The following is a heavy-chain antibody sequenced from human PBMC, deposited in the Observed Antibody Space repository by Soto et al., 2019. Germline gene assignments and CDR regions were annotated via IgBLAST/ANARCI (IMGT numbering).Heavy chain of an antibody. CDR3: AREMVVVAATAWGYYYYGMDV. CDR2: IWYDGSNK. J-gene: IGHJ6*02. CDR1: GFPFSSYC. D-gene: IGHD2-15*01. V-gene: IGHV3-33*01. Sequence: GGSLRLSCAASGFPFSSYCMHWVRQAPGKGLEWVAVIWYDGSNKYYADSVKGRFTISRDNSKNTLYLQMNSLRAEDTAVYYCAREMVVVAATAWGYYYYGMDVWGQGTTVTVSS.